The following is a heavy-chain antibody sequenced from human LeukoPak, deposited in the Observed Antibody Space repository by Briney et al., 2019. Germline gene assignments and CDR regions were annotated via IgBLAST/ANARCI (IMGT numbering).Heavy chain of an antibody. CDR2: IYSSGSS. Sequence: SETLSLTCSVSGASISFGGYYWSWIRQHPGKGLEWIGYIYSSGSSYYNPSLKSRLVISADTSKNQFFLNMTSVTAADTAVYYCAREVGQGHFDPWGQGTLVTVSS. CDR3: AREVGQGHFDP. J-gene: IGHJ5*02. V-gene: IGHV4-31*03. CDR1: GASISFGGYY.